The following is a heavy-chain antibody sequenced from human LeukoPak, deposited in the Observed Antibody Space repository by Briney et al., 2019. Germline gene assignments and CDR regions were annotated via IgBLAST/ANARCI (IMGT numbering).Heavy chain of an antibody. D-gene: IGHD6-13*01. CDR3: AKDRFSSSWFDGSDI. CDR1: GFIFSTCA. J-gene: IGHJ3*02. Sequence: GRSLRLSCAASGFIFSTCAMSWVRQAPGKGLEWVSAISGSGGTTYYADSVKGRFTISRDNSKNTLYLQMNSLRAEDTAVYYCAKDRFSSSWFDGSDIWGQGTVVTVSS. CDR2: ISGSGGTT. V-gene: IGHV3-23*01.